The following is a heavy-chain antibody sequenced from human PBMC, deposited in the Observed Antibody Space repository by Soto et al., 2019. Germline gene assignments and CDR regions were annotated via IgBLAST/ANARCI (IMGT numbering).Heavy chain of an antibody. CDR2: ISGSGDRT. V-gene: IGHV3-23*01. J-gene: IGHJ6*02. Sequence: GGSLRLSCAVSGFRFSTYAQNWVRQAPGKGLEWVSVISGSGDRTYYADTVKGRFTISRDNSKNTLYLQMNSLRAEDTAVYYCASPIVVLEVMDSDYYYYGMDVWGQGTTVTVSS. D-gene: IGHD2-2*01. CDR3: ASPIVVLEVMDSDYYYYGMDV. CDR1: GFRFSTYA.